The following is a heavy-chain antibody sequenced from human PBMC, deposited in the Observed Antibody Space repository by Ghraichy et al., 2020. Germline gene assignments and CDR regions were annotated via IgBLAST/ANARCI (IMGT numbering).Heavy chain of an antibody. CDR3: ARGKGWLQSEGFDY. Sequence: GGSLRLSCAASGFTFSSYSMNWVRQAPGKGLEWVSYISSSSSTIYYADSVKGRFTISRDNAKNSLYLQMNSLRDEDTAVYYCARGKGWLQSEGFDYWGQGTLVTVSS. CDR2: ISSSSSTI. D-gene: IGHD5-24*01. CDR1: GFTFSSYS. J-gene: IGHJ4*02. V-gene: IGHV3-48*02.